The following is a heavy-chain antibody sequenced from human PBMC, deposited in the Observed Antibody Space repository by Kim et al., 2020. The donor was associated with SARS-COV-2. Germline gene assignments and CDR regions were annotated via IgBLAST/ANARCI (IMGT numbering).Heavy chain of an antibody. Sequence: SETLSLTCAVYGGSFNGHYWNWFRQPPGMGLEWIGEINHTGNTKYSPSLKSRATLSVDTSKNQFSLKLRSVTAADTAVYYCARRPAGIDSWGQGTPVTGS. D-gene: IGHD2-21*01. J-gene: IGHJ4*02. CDR2: INHTGNT. CDR1: GGSFNGHY. CDR3: ARRPAGIDS. V-gene: IGHV4-34*01.